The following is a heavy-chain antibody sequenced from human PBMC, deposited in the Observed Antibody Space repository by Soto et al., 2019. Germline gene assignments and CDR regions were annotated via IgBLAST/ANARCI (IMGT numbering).Heavy chain of an antibody. D-gene: IGHD3-10*01. Sequence: ASVKVSCKASGYTFTGYYMHWVRQAPGQGLEWLGWINPNSGGTNYAQKFQGWVTMTRDTSISTAYMELSRLRSDDTAVYYCARGGSLWFGELSAYYYGMDVWGQGTTVTVSS. CDR2: INPNSGGT. J-gene: IGHJ6*02. V-gene: IGHV1-2*04. CDR3: ARGGSLWFGELSAYYYGMDV. CDR1: GYTFTGYY.